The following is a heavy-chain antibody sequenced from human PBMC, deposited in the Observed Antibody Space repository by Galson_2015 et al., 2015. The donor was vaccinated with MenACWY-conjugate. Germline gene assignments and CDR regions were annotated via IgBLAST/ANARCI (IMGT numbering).Heavy chain of an antibody. CDR2: INPSGGST. V-gene: IGHV1-46*01. Sequence: SVKVSCKASGYTFTSYYMHWVRQAPGQGLEWMGIINPSGGSTSYAQKFQGRVTMTRDTSKNQFSLKLSSVTAADTAVYYCACGNSWGEDFDYWGQGTLVTVSS. J-gene: IGHJ4*02. CDR3: ACGNSWGEDFDY. CDR1: GYTFTSYY. D-gene: IGHD3-16*01.